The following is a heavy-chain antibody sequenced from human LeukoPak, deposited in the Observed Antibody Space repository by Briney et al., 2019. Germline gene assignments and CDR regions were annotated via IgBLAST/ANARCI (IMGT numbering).Heavy chain of an antibody. J-gene: IGHJ4*02. Sequence: ASVKVSCKASGGTFNSFAISWVRQAPGQGLEWMGGIIPIFDTINYAQKFQGRVTITADESTGTAYMELSSLRSEDTAVYYCATVPSNSSSWYYFDYWGQGTLVTVSS. CDR3: ATVPSNSSSWYYFDY. V-gene: IGHV1-69*13. D-gene: IGHD6-13*01. CDR2: IIPIFDTI. CDR1: GGTFNSFA.